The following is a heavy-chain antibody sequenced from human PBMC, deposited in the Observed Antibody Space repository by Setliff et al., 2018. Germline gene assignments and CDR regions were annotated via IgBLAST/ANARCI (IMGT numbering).Heavy chain of an antibody. V-gene: IGHV3-23*01. CDR2: ISGSGGNT. J-gene: IGHJ4*02. CDR1: GFTFSSYT. D-gene: IGHD3-10*01. CDR3: AKDDQIRGHNLDY. Sequence: PGGSLRLSCAASGFTFSSYTMSWVRQAPGKGLEWVPAISGSGGNTYYADSVKGRFTISRDNSNNTLYLQMNSLRADDTATYYCAKDDQIRGHNLDYWGQGTLVTVSS.